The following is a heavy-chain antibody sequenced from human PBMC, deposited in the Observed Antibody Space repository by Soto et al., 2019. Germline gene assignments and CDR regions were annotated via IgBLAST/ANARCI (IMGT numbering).Heavy chain of an antibody. V-gene: IGHV4-59*01. CDR2: IYYSGST. D-gene: IGHD4-17*01. J-gene: IGHJ4*02. CDR1: GGSISSYY. Sequence: TSETLSLTCTVSGGSISSYYWSWIRQPPGKGLEWIGYIYYSGSTNYNPSLKSRVTISVDTSKNQFSLKLSPVTAADTAVYYCARAYGDYVFDYWGQGTLVTVS. CDR3: ARAYGDYVFDY.